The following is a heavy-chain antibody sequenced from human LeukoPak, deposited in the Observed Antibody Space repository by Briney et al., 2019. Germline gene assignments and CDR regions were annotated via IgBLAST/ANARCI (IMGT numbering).Heavy chain of an antibody. CDR3: GRDNNYKVDV. Sequence: QPGGSLTLSCAVSGFIFSNYWMLWVRQAPGKGLVWVSNIKSDGSITNYADSVKGRFTISRDHAKNILYLQMNSLRAEDTSVYYCGRDNNYKVDVWGKGTTVTVSS. V-gene: IGHV3-74*01. CDR2: IKSDGSIT. CDR1: GFIFSNYW. D-gene: IGHD4-11*01. J-gene: IGHJ6*04.